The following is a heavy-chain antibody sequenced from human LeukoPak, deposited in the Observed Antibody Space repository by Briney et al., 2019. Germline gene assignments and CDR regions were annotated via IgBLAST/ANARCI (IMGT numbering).Heavy chain of an antibody. Sequence: SETLSLTCTVSGGSISSYYWSWIRQPPGKGLEWIGYIYYSGSTNYNPSLRSRVTISVDTSKNQFSLKLSSVTAADTAVYYCARDPGYYDFWSHNNWFDPWGQGTLVTVSS. J-gene: IGHJ5*02. CDR1: GGSISSYY. V-gene: IGHV4-59*01. CDR3: ARDPGYYDFWSHNNWFDP. D-gene: IGHD3-3*01. CDR2: IYYSGST.